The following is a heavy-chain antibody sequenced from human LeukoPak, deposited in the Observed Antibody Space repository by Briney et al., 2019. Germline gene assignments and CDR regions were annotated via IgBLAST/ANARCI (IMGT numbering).Heavy chain of an antibody. J-gene: IGHJ6*02. CDR1: GFTFGAYA. CDR2: IRSKAYGGTT. Sequence: GGSLRLSCTVSGFTFGAYAMTWVRQAAGKGLEWVGFIRSKAYGGTTEFAASVKGIFTISRDDSKSIAYLQMNSLKTEDTAVYYCTTYDPSNYYGMDVWGQGTTVTVSS. CDR3: TTYDPSNYYGMDV. D-gene: IGHD5-12*01. V-gene: IGHV3-49*04.